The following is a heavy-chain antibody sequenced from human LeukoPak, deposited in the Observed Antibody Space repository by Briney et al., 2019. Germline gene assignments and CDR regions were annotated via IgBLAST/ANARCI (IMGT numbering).Heavy chain of an antibody. CDR2: ISSSSGYI. V-gene: IGHV3-21*01. J-gene: IGHJ6*03. CDR1: GFTFSSYS. CDR3: ARDGNYYGSGPYYMDV. D-gene: IGHD3-10*01. Sequence: GGSLRLSCAASGFTFSSYSMNWVRQAPGKGLEWVSSISSSSGYIYYADSVKGRFTISRDNAKNSLYLQMNSLRAEDTAVYYCARDGNYYGSGPYYMDVWGKGTTVTISS.